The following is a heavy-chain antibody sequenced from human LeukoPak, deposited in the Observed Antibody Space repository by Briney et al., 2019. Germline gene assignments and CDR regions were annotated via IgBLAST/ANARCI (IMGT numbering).Heavy chain of an antibody. CDR2: ISSSSSYI. Sequence: GGSLRLSCAASGFTFSSYSMNWVRQAPGKGLEWVSSISSSSSYIYYADSVKGRFTISRDNAKNSLYLQMNSLRAEDTAVYYCGSQVGYYDSSGYAFDIWGQGTMVTVSS. V-gene: IGHV3-21*01. J-gene: IGHJ3*02. CDR3: GSQVGYYDSSGYAFDI. D-gene: IGHD3-22*01. CDR1: GFTFSSYS.